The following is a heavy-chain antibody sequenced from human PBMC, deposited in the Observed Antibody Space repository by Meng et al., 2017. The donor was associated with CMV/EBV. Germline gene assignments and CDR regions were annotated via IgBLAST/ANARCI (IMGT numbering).Heavy chain of an antibody. CDR2: ISYDGSNK. D-gene: IGHD2-15*01. J-gene: IGHJ4*02. CDR3: AKDFRYCSGGSCQPI. Sequence: SGLTFSSYGMHWVRQAPGKGLEWVAVISYDGSNKYYADSVKGRFTISRDNSKNTLYLQMNSLRAEDTAVYYCAKDFRYCSGGSCQPIWGQGTLVTVSS. V-gene: IGHV3-30*18. CDR1: GLTFSSYG.